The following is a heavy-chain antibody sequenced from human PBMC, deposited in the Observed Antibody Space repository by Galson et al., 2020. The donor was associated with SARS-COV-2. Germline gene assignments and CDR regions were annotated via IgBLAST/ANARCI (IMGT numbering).Heavy chain of an antibody. CDR3: ARDRGSTGCYPGFDY. Sequence: SQTLSLTCAISGDRVSSNTAAWNWIRQSPSRGLEWLGRTYYRAKWYNDYAVSLQSRISINPDTSKNQFSLQLNSVTPEDTAVYYCARDRGSTGCYPGFDYWGQGSLVTVSS. D-gene: IGHD3-22*01. V-gene: IGHV6-1*01. CDR1: GDRVSSNTAA. J-gene: IGHJ4*02. CDR2: TYYRAKWYN.